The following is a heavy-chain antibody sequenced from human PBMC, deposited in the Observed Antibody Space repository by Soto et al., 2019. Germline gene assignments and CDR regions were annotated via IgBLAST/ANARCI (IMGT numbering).Heavy chain of an antibody. CDR1: GYTFTSYD. CDR3: ARGSADYYYYYLDV. Sequence: QVQLVQSGAEVKKPGASVKVSCKASGYTFTSYDINWVRQATGQGLEWMGWMNPNSGNTGYAQKFQGRVTMTRNTSISTAYMELSSLRSEDPAVYYCARGSADYYYYYLDVWGKGTAVTVSS. J-gene: IGHJ6*03. V-gene: IGHV1-8*01. CDR2: MNPNSGNT.